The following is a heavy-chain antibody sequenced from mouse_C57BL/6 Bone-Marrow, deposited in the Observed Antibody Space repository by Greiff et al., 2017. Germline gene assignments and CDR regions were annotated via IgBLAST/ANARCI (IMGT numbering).Heavy chain of an antibody. J-gene: IGHJ2*01. CDR1: GFTFSSYG. Sequence: EVKLLESGGDLVKPGGSLKLSCAASGFTFSSYGMSWVRQTPDKRLEWVATISSGGSYTYYPDSVKGRFTISRDNAKNTLYLQMSSLKSEDTAMYYCARRSGLLRLYYFDYWGQGTTLTVSS. D-gene: IGHD1-1*01. V-gene: IGHV5-6*02. CDR2: ISSGGSYT. CDR3: ARRSGLLRLYYFDY.